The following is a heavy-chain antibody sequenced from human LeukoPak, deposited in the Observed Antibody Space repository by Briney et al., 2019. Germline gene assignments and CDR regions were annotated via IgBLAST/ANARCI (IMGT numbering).Heavy chain of an antibody. D-gene: IGHD3-9*01. V-gene: IGHV1-2*02. CDR1: GYTFTGYY. Sequence: ASVKVSCKASGYTFTGYYMHWVRQAPGQGLEWKGWINPNSGGTNYAQKFQGRVTMTRDTSISTAYMELSRLRSDDTAVYYCARADYDILTGYYFGWFDPWGQGTLVTVSS. CDR3: ARADYDILTGYYFGWFDP. CDR2: INPNSGGT. J-gene: IGHJ5*02.